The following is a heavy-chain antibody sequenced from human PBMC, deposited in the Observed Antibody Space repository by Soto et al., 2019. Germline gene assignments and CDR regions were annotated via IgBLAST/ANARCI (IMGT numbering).Heavy chain of an antibody. V-gene: IGHV3-33*01. CDR1: GFTFSSYG. Sequence: QVQLVESGGGVVQPGRSLRLSCAASGFTFSSYGMHWVRQAPGKGLEWVAVIWYDGSNKYYADSVKGRFTISRDNSKNTLYLQMNSLRAEDTAVYYCARDWVTAHFDYWGQGTLVTVSS. CDR2: IWYDGSNK. CDR3: ARDWVTAHFDY. D-gene: IGHD5-18*01. J-gene: IGHJ4*02.